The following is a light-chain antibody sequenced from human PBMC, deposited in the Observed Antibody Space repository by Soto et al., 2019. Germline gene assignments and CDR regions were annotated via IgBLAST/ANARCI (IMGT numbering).Light chain of an antibody. V-gene: IGKV3-20*01. CDR1: QSVSSSY. J-gene: IGKJ1*01. CDR2: GAS. Sequence: DIVLTPSPGTLSLSPGARATLSCRASQSVSSSYLAWYQQKPGQAPRLLIYGASSRATGIPDRFSGSGSGTDFTLTISRLEPEDFAVYYCQQYGISPRTFGQGTKVDIK. CDR3: QQYGISPRT.